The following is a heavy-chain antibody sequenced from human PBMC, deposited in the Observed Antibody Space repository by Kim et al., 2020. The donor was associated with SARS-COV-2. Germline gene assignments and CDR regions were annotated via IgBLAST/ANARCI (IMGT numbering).Heavy chain of an antibody. Sequence: SETLSLTCTVSGGSISSGSYYWSWIRQPAGKGLEWIGRIYTSGSTNYNPSLKSRVTISVDTSKNQFSLKLSSVTAADTAVYYCAREPYSSSWWAIGAFDIWGQGTMVTVSS. CDR2: IYTSGST. V-gene: IGHV4-61*02. J-gene: IGHJ3*02. D-gene: IGHD6-13*01. CDR1: GGSISSGSYY. CDR3: AREPYSSSWWAIGAFDI.